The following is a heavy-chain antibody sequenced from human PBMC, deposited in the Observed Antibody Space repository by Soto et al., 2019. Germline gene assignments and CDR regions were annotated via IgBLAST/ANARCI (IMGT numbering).Heavy chain of an antibody. Sequence: GGSLRLSCAASGFPFSFYGMPLVRQSPGKGLEWLAVISYDEKNKFYADSVKGRFTISRDNSKNTLSLQMNSLRTEDTAVYYCAKGGSSYHDPFDDWGQGTLITVSS. CDR2: ISYDEKNK. D-gene: IGHD6-6*01. CDR3: AKGGSSYHDPFDD. V-gene: IGHV3-30*18. J-gene: IGHJ4*02. CDR1: GFPFSFYG.